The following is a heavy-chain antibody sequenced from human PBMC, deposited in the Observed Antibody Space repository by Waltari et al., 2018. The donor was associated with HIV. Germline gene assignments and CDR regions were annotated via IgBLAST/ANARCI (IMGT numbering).Heavy chain of an antibody. J-gene: IGHJ3*02. V-gene: IGHV3-72*01. CDR2: TRNKANSYTT. CDR1: GFTFSDHY. CDR3: AREAHDSSGYYMRAYAFDI. D-gene: IGHD3-22*01. Sequence: EVQLVESGGGLVQPGGSLRLSCAASGFTFSDHYMDWVRQAPGKGLEWVGRTRNKANSYTTEYAASVKGRFTISRDDSKNSLYLQMNSLKTEDTAVYYCAREAHDSSGYYMRAYAFDIWGQGTMVTVSS.